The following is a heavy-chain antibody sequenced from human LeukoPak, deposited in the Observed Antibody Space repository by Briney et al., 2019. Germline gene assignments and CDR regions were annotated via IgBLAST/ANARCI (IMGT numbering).Heavy chain of an antibody. Sequence: PGGSLRLSCAASGFTFSIYWMRWVRHAPGRGPEWVANIKEDGRQKYYVHSVEGRFTISRNNGKNSLYLQMDSLRGEETAVYYCARELPRGATHLDYWGQRAPVTASS. V-gene: IGHV3-7*01. CDR3: ARELPRGATHLDY. J-gene: IGHJ4*02. CDR2: IKEDGRQK. CDR1: GFTFSIYW. D-gene: IGHD1-26*01.